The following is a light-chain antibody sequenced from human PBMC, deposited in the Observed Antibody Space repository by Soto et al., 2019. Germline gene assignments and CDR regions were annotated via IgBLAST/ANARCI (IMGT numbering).Light chain of an antibody. CDR2: DEA. Sequence: DSQITQSPSSVPASVGDRVTITCQANEDIVNHLNWNKQKPGKAPNLLIYDEAKLETGVPSRFSGSGSGAHFTFTISGLQPEDVGTYFCQQYNNLPYTFGQGTKLEI. V-gene: IGKV1-33*01. J-gene: IGKJ2*01. CDR1: EDIVNH. CDR3: QQYNNLPYT.